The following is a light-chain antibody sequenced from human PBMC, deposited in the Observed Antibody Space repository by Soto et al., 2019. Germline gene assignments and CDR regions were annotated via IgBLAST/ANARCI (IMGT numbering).Light chain of an antibody. CDR1: YSDVGRYDF. J-gene: IGLJ2*01. CDR2: DVT. CDR3: CSYAGSYTVV. Sequence: QSVLTQPPSASGSAGQSVTISCTGSYSDVGRYDFVSWYQQHPGKAPKLTIYDVTKRPSGVPARFSGSKSGNTASLTISGLQAEDEADYYCCSYAGSYTVVFGGGTKLTVL. V-gene: IGLV2-8*01.